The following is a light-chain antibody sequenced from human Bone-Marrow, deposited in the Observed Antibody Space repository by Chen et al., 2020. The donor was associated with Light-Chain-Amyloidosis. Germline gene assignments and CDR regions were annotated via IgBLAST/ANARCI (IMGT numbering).Light chain of an antibody. J-gene: IGLJ3*02. CDR3: QVWDRSSDRPV. CDR2: DDS. Sequence: SYVLTQPSSLSVAPGQTATIACGGNNIGSTSVHWYQPTPGQAPLLVVYDDSDRPSGIPDRWSGTNSGNTATLTSSRVEAGDEADYHCQVWDRSSDRPVFGGGTKLTVL. CDR1: NIGSTS. V-gene: IGLV3-21*02.